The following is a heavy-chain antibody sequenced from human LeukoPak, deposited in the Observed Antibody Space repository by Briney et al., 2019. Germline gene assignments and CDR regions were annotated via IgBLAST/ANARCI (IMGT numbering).Heavy chain of an antibody. J-gene: IGHJ4*02. CDR2: ISSSSSYI. D-gene: IGHD1-26*01. CDR3: ARAGANYFDY. V-gene: IGHV3-21*01. CDR1: GFTFSSYS. Sequence: GGSLRLSCAASGFTFSSYSMNWVRQAPGTGLEWVSSISSSSSYIYYADSVKGRFTISRDNAKNSLYLQMNSLRAEDTAVYYCARAGANYFDYWGQGTLVTVSS.